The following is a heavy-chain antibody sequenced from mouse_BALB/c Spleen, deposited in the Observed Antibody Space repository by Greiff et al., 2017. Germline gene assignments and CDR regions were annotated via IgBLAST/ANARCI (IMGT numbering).Heavy chain of an antibody. Sequence: EVKVVESGGGLVKPGGSLKLSCAASGFTISSYAMSWVRQTPEKRLEWVASISSGGSTYYPDSVKGRFTISRDNARNILYLQMSSLRSEDTAMYYCASAYYRYDDYFDYWGQGTTLTVSS. J-gene: IGHJ2*01. CDR1: GFTISSYA. V-gene: IGHV5-6-5*01. CDR2: ISSGGST. D-gene: IGHD2-14*01. CDR3: ASAYYRYDDYFDY.